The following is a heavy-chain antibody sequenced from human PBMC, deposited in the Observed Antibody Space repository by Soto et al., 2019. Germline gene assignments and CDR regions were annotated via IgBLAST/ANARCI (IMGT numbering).Heavy chain of an antibody. Sequence: ETLSLTCTVSSGSIGTYYWNWIRQPPGKGLEWIAYIDYSGSTNSNPSLKSRLTISIDTSKNQFSLKLSSVTAADTAVYYCARGRRSSGRHDVPDIWGRGTMV. D-gene: IGHD1-26*01. CDR2: IDYSGST. J-gene: IGHJ3*02. V-gene: IGHV4-59*01. CDR1: SGSIGTYY. CDR3: ARGRRSSGRHDVPDI.